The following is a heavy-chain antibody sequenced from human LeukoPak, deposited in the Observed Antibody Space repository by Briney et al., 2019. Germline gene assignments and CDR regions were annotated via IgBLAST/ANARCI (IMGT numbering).Heavy chain of an antibody. V-gene: IGHV3-30*04. CDR3: ARVIGF. CDR2: ISFDGRNT. J-gene: IGHJ4*02. CDR1: GFTLSNYA. Sequence: GGSLRLSCAASGFTLSNYAMHWVRQAPGKGLEWVTNISFDGRNTHYVDSVKGRFTISRDNAKNTLYLQMNSLRAEDTAVYYCARVIGFWGQGILVTVSS.